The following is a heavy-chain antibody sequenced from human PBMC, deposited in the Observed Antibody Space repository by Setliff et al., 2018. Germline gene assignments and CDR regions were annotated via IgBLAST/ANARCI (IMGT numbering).Heavy chain of an antibody. CDR2: VKSDGTYT. CDR1: GFTFSSYW. CDR3: ARAIPDCSGGVCSEDNWFDS. V-gene: IGHV3-74*01. J-gene: IGHJ5*01. D-gene: IGHD2-8*02. Sequence: GGSLRLSCAVSGFTFSSYWMHWVRQAPGKGLVWVSRVKSDGTYTNYADSVKGRFTISRDNAKNTLFLQINSLRAEDTAVYYCARAIPDCSGGVCSEDNWFDSWGQGTLVTVSS.